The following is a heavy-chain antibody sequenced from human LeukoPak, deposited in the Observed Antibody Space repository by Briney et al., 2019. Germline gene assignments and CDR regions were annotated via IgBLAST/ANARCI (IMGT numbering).Heavy chain of an antibody. Sequence: PGGSLGLSCAASGFTFSSYSMNWVRQAPGKGLEWVSYISSSSSTIYYADSVKGRFTISRDNAKNSLYLQMNSLRAEDTAVYYCARLYYYDSSVGAFDIWGQGTMVTVSS. V-gene: IGHV3-48*01. J-gene: IGHJ3*02. CDR3: ARLYYYDSSVGAFDI. CDR2: ISSSSSTI. D-gene: IGHD3-22*01. CDR1: GFTFSSYS.